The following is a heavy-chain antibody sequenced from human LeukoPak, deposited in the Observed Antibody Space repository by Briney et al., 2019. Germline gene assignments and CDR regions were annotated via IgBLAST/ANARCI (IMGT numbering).Heavy chain of an antibody. J-gene: IGHJ3*01. CDR2: IYPGDTDT. Sequence: GESLKISCSGSGDSFTSYWNGWGRQMPGKGLELMVIIYPGDTDTRCSPSVQGQVTLSAEKSISTAYLQWSSLKASDTAMYYCARPSMIDWLLPGVCGQGTMVTVSS. V-gene: IGHV5-51*01. CDR3: ARPSMIDWLLPGV. CDR1: GDSFTSYW. D-gene: IGHD3-9*01.